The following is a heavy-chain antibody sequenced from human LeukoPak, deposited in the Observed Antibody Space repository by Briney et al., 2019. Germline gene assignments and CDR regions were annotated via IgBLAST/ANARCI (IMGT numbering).Heavy chain of an antibody. J-gene: IGHJ5*02. CDR3: ARDLLGPEQLVLGMVSFGNWFDP. CDR2: IYTGGST. D-gene: IGHD6-13*01. V-gene: IGHV4-61*02. CDR1: GGSISSGSYY. Sequence: KSSETLSLTCTVSGGSISSGSYYWSWIRQPAGKGLEWIGRIYTGGSTNYNPALKSRVTISLDTSKNQFSLKLSSVTAADTAVYYCARDLLGPEQLVLGMVSFGNWFDPWGQGTLVTVSS.